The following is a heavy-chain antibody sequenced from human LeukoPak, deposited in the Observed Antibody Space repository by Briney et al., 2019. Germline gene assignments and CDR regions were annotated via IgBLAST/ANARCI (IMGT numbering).Heavy chain of an antibody. J-gene: IGHJ4*02. CDR2: INAGNGNT. D-gene: IGHD7-27*01. CDR1: GYTFTSYA. CDR3: ARDRNWGGGYFDY. V-gene: IGHV1-3*01. Sequence: ASVKVSCKASGYTFTSYAMHWVRQAPGQRLEWMGWINAGNGNTKYSQKFQGRVTITRDTSASTAYMELSSPRSEDTAVYYCARDRNWGGGYFDYWGQGTLVTVSS.